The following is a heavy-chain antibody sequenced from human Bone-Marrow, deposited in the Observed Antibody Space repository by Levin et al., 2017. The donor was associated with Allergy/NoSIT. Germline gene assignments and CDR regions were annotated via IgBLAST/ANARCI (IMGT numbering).Heavy chain of an antibody. D-gene: IGHD5-12*01. Sequence: PGGSLRLSCGASGLTFSSYAMSWVRQAPGKGLEWVSTIGGDGTRPYYADAVEGRFTSSRDNSNNTLLLQMNSLRVEDTAVYYCAKSPGGWLRSHFDCWGQGTLVTVSS. CDR1: GLTFSSYA. CDR3: AKSPGGWLRSHFDC. J-gene: IGHJ4*02. CDR2: IGGDGTRP. V-gene: IGHV3-23*01.